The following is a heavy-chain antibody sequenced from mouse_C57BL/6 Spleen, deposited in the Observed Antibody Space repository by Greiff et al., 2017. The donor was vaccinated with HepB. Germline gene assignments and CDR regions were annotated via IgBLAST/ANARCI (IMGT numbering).Heavy chain of an antibody. V-gene: IGHV7-1*01. CDR3: ARDFYDGYLGGFAY. Sequence: EVKLVESGGGLVQSGRSLRLSCATSGFTFSDFYMEWVRQAPGKGLEWIAASRNKANDYTTEYSASVKGRFIVSRDTSQSILYLQMNALRAEDTAIYYCARDFYDGYLGGFAYWGQGTLVTVSA. CDR2: SRNKANDYTT. J-gene: IGHJ3*01. CDR1: GFTFSDFY. D-gene: IGHD2-3*01.